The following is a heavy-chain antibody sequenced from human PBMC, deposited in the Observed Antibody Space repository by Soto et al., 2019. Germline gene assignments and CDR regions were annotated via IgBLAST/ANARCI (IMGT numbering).Heavy chain of an antibody. CDR3: ARVVVVAADPRFDY. CDR2: IYYSGST. V-gene: IGHV4-59*08. Sequence: SETLSLTCTVSGGSISSYYWSWIRQPPGKGLEWIGYIYYSGSTNYNPSLKSRVTISVDTSKNQFSLKLSSVTAADTAVYYCARVVVVAADPRFDYWGQGTLVTVSS. CDR1: GGSISSYY. J-gene: IGHJ4*02. D-gene: IGHD2-15*01.